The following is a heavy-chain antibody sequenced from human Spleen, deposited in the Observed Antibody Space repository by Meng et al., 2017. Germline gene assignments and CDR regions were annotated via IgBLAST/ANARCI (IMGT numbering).Heavy chain of an antibody. Sequence: QVQLQESGPGLVKPSETLSLSCSVSGGSISNYYWSWIRQPPGKGLEWVAYIYYSGYTSYNPSLESRLTISVDTSKNQFSLKLRSVTAADTAIYYCARYALRNQKNFDYWGQGTLVTVSS. CDR1: GGSISNYY. V-gene: IGHV4-59*01. D-gene: IGHD3-9*01. CDR2: IYYSGYT. J-gene: IGHJ4*02. CDR3: ARYALRNQKNFDY.